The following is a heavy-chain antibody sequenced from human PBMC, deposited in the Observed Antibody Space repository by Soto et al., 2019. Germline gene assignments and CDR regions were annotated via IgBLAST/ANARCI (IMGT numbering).Heavy chain of an antibody. CDR1: GFTFRSYA. CDR2: ISGSGGST. CDR3: AKDLPAIRYCANGVCYQDY. D-gene: IGHD2-8*01. V-gene: IGHV3-23*01. Sequence: EVQLLESGGGLVQPGGSLRLSCAASGFTFRSYAMSWVRQAPGKGLEWVSAISGSGGSTYYADSVKGRFTISRDNSKNTLYLQMNSLRAEDTAVYYCAKDLPAIRYCANGVCYQDYWGQGALVTVSS. J-gene: IGHJ4*02.